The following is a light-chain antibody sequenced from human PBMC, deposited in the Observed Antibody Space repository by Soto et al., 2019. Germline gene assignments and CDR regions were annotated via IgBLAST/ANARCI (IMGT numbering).Light chain of an antibody. CDR3: QQSYSTPR. Sequence: DIQMTQSPSPLSASVGDRVTITCRASQTIRNYLNWYQQKPGEAPKLLIYAVSRLQSGVPSRFSGSGSGTDFTLTINTLQPEDIATYYCQQSYSTPRFGGGTKVEIK. J-gene: IGKJ4*01. V-gene: IGKV1-39*01. CDR1: QTIRNY. CDR2: AVS.